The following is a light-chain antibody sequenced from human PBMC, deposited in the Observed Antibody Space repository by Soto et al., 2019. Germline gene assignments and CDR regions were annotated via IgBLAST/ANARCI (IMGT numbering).Light chain of an antibody. V-gene: IGLV2-14*03. Sequence: QSALTQPASVSGSPGQSITISCTGTSSDVGGYNYVSWYQQHPGKAPKLLIYEVTYRPSGVSDRFSGSKSGNTASLTISGLQAEDEADYCCGSYAGSNTWVFGGGTKVTVL. J-gene: IGLJ3*02. CDR3: GSYAGSNTWV. CDR1: SSDVGGYNY. CDR2: EVT.